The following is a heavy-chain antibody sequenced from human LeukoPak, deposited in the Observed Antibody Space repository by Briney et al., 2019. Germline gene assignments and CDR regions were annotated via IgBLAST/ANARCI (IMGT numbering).Heavy chain of an antibody. CDR3: AKVKTDILIPDS. J-gene: IGHJ4*02. Sequence: GGALRLSCAASGFTFRLFGMHWVRQAPGKGLEWVSFIRFDGSNTYRADSVKGRFTISRDNSKNTLYLQMNSLTSEDTAVYYCAKVKTDILIPDSWGQGTLVTVSS. V-gene: IGHV3-30*02. CDR1: GFTFRLFG. CDR2: IRFDGSNT. D-gene: IGHD2-21*02.